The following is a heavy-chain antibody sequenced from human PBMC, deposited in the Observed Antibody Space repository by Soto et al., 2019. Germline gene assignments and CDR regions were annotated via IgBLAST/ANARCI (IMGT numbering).Heavy chain of an antibody. CDR1: GGSISSYY. J-gene: IGHJ6*03. CDR3: ARAWSGYDSVFYYYYMDV. CDR2: IYYSGST. Sequence: PSETLSLTCTVSGGSISSYYWSWIRQPPGKGLEWIGYIYYSGSTNYNPSLKSRVTISVDTSKNQFSLKLSSVTAADTAVYYCARAWSGYDSVFYYYYMDVWGKGTTVTVSS. V-gene: IGHV4-59*01. D-gene: IGHD3-3*01.